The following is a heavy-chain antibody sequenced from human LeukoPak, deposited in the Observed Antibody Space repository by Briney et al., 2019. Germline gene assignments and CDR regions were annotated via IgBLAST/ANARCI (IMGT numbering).Heavy chain of an antibody. CDR3: ARDRDYDYIWGTYRVFDY. D-gene: IGHD3-16*02. J-gene: IGHJ4*02. CDR2: IYYSGST. CDR1: GGSISSGGYY. V-gene: IGHV4-31*03. Sequence: SETLSLTCTVSGGSISSGGYYWSWIRQHPGKGLEWIGYIYYSGSTYYNPSLKSRVTISVDTSKSQFSLKLSSVTAADTAVYYCARDRDYDYIWGTYRVFDYWGQGTLVTVSS.